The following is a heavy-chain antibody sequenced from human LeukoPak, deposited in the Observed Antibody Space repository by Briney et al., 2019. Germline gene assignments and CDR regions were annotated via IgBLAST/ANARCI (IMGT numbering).Heavy chain of an antibody. CDR2: ISSSGSTI. D-gene: IGHD1-20*01. CDR1: GFTFSSYS. J-gene: IGHJ4*02. Sequence: GGSLRLSCAASGFTFSSYSMNWVRQAPGKGLEWVSYISSSGSTIYYAGSVKGRFTISRGNAKNSLYLQMNSLRAEDTAVYYCASQYNWNRGSRDYWGQGTLVTVSS. CDR3: ASQYNWNRGSRDY. V-gene: IGHV3-48*04.